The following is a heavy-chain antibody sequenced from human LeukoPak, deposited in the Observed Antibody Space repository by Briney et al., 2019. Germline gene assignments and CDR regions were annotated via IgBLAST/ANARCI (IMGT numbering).Heavy chain of an antibody. CDR2: INHSGST. CDR3: ARGDGDYRGRYYYYYMDV. Sequence: SETLSLTCAVYGGSFSGYYWSWIRQPPGKGLEWIGEINHSGSTNYNPSLKSRVTISVDTSKNQFSLKLSSVTAADTAVYYCARGDGDYRGRYYYYYMDVWGKGTTVTVSS. CDR1: GGSFSGYY. D-gene: IGHD4-17*01. J-gene: IGHJ6*03. V-gene: IGHV4-34*01.